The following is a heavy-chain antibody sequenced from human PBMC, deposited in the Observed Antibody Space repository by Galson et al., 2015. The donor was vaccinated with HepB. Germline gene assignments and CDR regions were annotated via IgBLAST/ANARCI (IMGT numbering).Heavy chain of an antibody. Sequence: PALVKPTQTLTLTCTFPGFSLSTSGMRVSWIRQPPGKALEWLARIDWDDDKFYSTSLKTRLTISKDTSKNQVVLTMTNMDPVDTATYYCARMGYGDPLFDCWGQGTLVTVSS. J-gene: IGHJ4*02. CDR2: IDWDDDK. V-gene: IGHV2-70*04. CDR1: GFSLSTSGMR. CDR3: ARMGYGDPLFDC. D-gene: IGHD4-17*01.